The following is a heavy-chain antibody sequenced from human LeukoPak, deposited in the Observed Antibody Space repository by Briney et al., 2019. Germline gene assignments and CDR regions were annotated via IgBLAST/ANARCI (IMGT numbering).Heavy chain of an antibody. CDR3: AKTAFGELSD. Sequence: GGSLRLSCVASGFTFTNFAMSWVRQAPGKGLEWVSTIAPGGGNPDYADSVRGRFTLSRDNSKNTLSLHMSSLTVDDTAVYYCAKTAFGELSDWGQGTLVTVSS. D-gene: IGHD3-10*01. CDR2: IAPGGGNP. V-gene: IGHV3-23*01. J-gene: IGHJ4*02. CDR1: GFTFTNFA.